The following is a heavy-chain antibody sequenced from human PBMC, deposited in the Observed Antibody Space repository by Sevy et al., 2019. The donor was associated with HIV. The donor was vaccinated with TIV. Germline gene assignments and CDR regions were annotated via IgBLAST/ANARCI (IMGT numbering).Heavy chain of an antibody. V-gene: IGHV3-21*01. CDR2: ISGISNYI. CDR3: ARNNCSITNCYMGDVFDI. Sequence: GGSLRLSCAASGFTFSSYSMNWVRQAPGKGLEWVSSISGISNYIYYADSMKGRFTVSRDNARNSLYLQMNSLRAEYTSVYYCARNNCSITNCYMGDVFDIWGQGTMVTVSS. CDR1: GFTFSSYS. J-gene: IGHJ3*02. D-gene: IGHD2-2*02.